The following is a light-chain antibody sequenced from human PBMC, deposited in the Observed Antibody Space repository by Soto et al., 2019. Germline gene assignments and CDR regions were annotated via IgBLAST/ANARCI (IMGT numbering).Light chain of an antibody. CDR2: DAS. Sequence: EIVLTQSPATLSLSPGERATLSCRASQSVSSYLAWYQQKPGQAPRLLIYDASNRATGIPSRFSGSGSGTDFTLTIRSLWLESFAGYDCQHRLNVRPNMYTLRQRTQLETK. CDR1: QSVSSY. CDR3: QHRLNVRPNMYT. J-gene: IGKJ2*01. V-gene: IGKV3-11*01.